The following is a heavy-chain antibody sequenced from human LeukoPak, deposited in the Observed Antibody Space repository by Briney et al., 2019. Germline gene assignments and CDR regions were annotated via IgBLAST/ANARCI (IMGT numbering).Heavy chain of an antibody. V-gene: IGHV3-7*03. D-gene: IGHD6-19*01. J-gene: IGHJ6*02. CDR1: GFSFSSYY. CDR2: INPDGSER. CDR3: TRDLAAVPGPRMDV. Sequence: GGSLRHSCAASGFSFSSYYMSWVRQAPGKGLEWVALINPDGSERYYVDSVKGRFTISRDNAKNSLYLQMDILRDDDTAMYFCTRDLAAVPGPRMDVWGQGTTVTVSS.